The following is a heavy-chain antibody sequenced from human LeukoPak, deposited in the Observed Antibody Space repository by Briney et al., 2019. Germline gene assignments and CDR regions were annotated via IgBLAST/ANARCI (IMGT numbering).Heavy chain of an antibody. Sequence: SQTLSLTCAISGDSVSINSAAWNWIRQSPSRGLEWLGSTYYRSKWYNDYAVSVKSRITINPDTSKNQFSLQLNSVTPEDTAVYYCARAYYDTSGYALDAFDIWGQGTMVTVSS. CDR2: TYYRSKWYN. D-gene: IGHD3-22*01. V-gene: IGHV6-1*01. CDR3: ARAYYDTSGYALDAFDI. CDR1: GDSVSINSAA. J-gene: IGHJ3*02.